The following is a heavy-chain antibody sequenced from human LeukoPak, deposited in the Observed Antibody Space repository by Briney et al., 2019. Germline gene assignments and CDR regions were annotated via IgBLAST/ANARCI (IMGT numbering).Heavy chain of an antibody. CDR2: IKHNGDEL. V-gene: IGHV3-7*01. D-gene: IGHD5-18*01. CDR3: ARGLIHDSLEPWFGP. Sequence: PAGSLRLSCAASGFTFSSYWMTWVRQAPGKGLEWVANIKHNGDELNYVDSVEDRFTISRDNAKNSRYLHITSLRAEDTAVYYCARGLIHDSLEPWFGPWGQGTLVTVSS. CDR1: GFTFSSYW. J-gene: IGHJ5*02.